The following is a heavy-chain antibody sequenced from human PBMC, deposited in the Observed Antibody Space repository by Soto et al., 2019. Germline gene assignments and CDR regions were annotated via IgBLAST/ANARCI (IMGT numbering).Heavy chain of an antibody. CDR1: GYTFTGYY. J-gene: IGHJ6*02. CDR2: INPNSGGT. Sequence: ASVKVSCKASGYTFTGYYMHWVRQAPGQGLEWMGWINPNSGGTNYAQKFQGWVTMTSDTSISTAYMELSRLRSDDTAVYYCARDQPKLNDYVWGSSDGMDVWGQGTTVTVSS. CDR3: ARDQPKLNDYVWGSSDGMDV. V-gene: IGHV1-2*04. D-gene: IGHD3-16*01.